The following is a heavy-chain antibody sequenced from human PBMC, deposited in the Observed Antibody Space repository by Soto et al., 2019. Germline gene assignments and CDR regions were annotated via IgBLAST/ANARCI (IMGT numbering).Heavy chain of an antibody. D-gene: IGHD3-10*01. CDR3: ARDPGV. Sequence: SGPTLVNPTQTLTLTCTFSGFSLSTSGVAEGWIRQPPGKALEWLVLIYRDDDKRYRPSLRSSLTITKDNSKNQVVLTMTNMDPVDTATYYCARDPGVWGQGTQVTVSS. CDR1: GFSLSTSGVA. J-gene: IGHJ4*02. V-gene: IGHV2-5*02. CDR2: IYRDDDK.